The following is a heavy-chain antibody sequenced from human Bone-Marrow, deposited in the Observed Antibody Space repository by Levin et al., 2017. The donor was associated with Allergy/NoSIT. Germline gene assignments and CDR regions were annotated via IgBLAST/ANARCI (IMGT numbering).Heavy chain of an antibody. D-gene: IGHD6-6*01. CDR2: ISASGGST. CDR3: AKGPYSSSSRGYYFDY. V-gene: IGHV3-23*01. CDR1: GFTFSSYA. Sequence: GGSLRLSCAASGFTFSSYALSWVRQAPGKGLEWVSVISASGGSTDYADSVKGRFTISRDNSKNTLYLQMNSLRAEDTALYYCAKGPYSSSSRGYYFDYWGQGTLVTVSS. J-gene: IGHJ4*02.